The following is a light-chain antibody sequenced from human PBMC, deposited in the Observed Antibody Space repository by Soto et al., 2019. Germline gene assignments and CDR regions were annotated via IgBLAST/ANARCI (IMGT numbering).Light chain of an antibody. J-gene: IGLJ2*01. V-gene: IGLV1-51*02. CDR2: ENN. Sequence: QSVLTQPPSVSAAPGQRVTISCSGSSSNIGDDYISWYQQLPGTAAKLLIYENNKRPSGVPARFSGSTSGTSATLVITGLQTGDEADYYCGTWDSSLRTGIFGGGTKVTVL. CDR1: SSNIGDDY. CDR3: GTWDSSLRTGI.